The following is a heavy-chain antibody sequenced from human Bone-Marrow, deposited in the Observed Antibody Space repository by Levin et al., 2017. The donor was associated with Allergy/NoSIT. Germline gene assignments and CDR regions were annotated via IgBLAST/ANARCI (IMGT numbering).Heavy chain of an antibody. CDR1: GYRFAGRW. D-gene: IGHD3-16*01. Sequence: GESLKISCQGSGYRFAGRWIGWVRQMPGKGLEWMGIIYPDDSDTRYSPSFQGQVTISVDTSISTAYLQWRSLKASDTAMYYYAREGLYGSNGWYFDLWGRGTLVTVSS. CDR3: AREGLYGSNGWYFDL. J-gene: IGHJ2*01. CDR2: IYPDDSDT. V-gene: IGHV5-51*01.